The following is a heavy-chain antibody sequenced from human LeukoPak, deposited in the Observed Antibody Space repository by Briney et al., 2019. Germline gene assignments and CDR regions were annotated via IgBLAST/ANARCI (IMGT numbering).Heavy chain of an antibody. CDR3: ARDTAPPLTFDY. J-gene: IGHJ4*01. Sequence: GGSLRLSCAASGFTFSSYEMNWVRQAPGKGLEWVSYISSSGSTIYYADSVKGRFTISRDNAKNSVYLQMNSLRAEDTAVYYCARDTAPPLTFDYWGQGNLVTVSS. D-gene: IGHD4/OR15-4a*01. V-gene: IGHV3-48*03. CDR1: GFTFSSYE. CDR2: ISSSGSTI.